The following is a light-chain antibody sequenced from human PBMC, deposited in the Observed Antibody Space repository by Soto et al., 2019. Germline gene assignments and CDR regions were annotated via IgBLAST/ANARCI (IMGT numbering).Light chain of an antibody. Sequence: EIVMTQSPATLSVSPGERATLSCRASQSVSSKLAWYQQRPGQAPRLLIYDASTRATGIPARFSGSGSGTEFTLTISSLQSEDFAVYCCQRYNNWPLTFGGGTKVEIK. CDR3: QRYNNWPLT. V-gene: IGKV3-15*01. J-gene: IGKJ4*01. CDR1: QSVSSK. CDR2: DAS.